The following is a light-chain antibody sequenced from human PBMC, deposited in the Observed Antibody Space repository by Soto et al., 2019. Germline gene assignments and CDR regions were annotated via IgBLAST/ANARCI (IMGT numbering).Light chain of an antibody. Sequence: EIVLTQSPATLSLSPGERATLSCRASQSVSTYLAWSQHKPGQAPRLLIYDAFNRATGIPARFSGSGSGTDFTLTISSLEPEDFAVYYCQQRSHWPPTFGQGTRLEIK. CDR2: DAF. CDR1: QSVSTY. J-gene: IGKJ5*01. V-gene: IGKV3-11*01. CDR3: QQRSHWPPT.